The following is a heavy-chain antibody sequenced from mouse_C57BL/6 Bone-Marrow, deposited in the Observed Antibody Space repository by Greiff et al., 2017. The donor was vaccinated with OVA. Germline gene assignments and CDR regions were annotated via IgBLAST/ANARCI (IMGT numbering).Heavy chain of an antibody. Sequence: VQLKESGGGLVQPGGSLKLSCAASGFTFSDYYMYWVRQTPEKRLEWVAYISNGGGSTYYPDTVKGRFTISRDNAKNTLYMQMSRLKSEDTAMYYCARHYGNYEWYFDVWGTGTTVTVSS. D-gene: IGHD2-1*01. V-gene: IGHV5-12*01. CDR3: ARHYGNYEWYFDV. J-gene: IGHJ1*03. CDR2: ISNGGGST. CDR1: GFTFSDYY.